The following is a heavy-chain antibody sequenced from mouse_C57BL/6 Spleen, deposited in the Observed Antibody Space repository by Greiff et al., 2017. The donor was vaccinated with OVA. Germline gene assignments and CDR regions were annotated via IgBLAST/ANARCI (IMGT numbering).Heavy chain of an antibody. CDR2: IYPGDGDT. CDR3: AAYYSNQGYYAMDY. Sequence: VQLQQSGPELVKPGASVKISCKASGYAFSSSWMNWVKQRPGQGLEWIGRIYPGDGDTNYNGKFKGKATLTADKSSSTAYMQLISLTSEDSAVYVCAAYYSNQGYYAMDYWGQGTSVTVSS. J-gene: IGHJ4*01. V-gene: IGHV1-82*01. D-gene: IGHD2-5*01. CDR1: GYAFSSSW.